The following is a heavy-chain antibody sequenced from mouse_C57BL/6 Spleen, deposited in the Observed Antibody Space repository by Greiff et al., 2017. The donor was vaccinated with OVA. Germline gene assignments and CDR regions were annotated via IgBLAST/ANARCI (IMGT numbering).Heavy chain of an antibody. J-gene: IGHJ3*01. CDR3: TRGEGPFAY. Sequence: EVMLVESGAGLVKPGGSLKLSCAASGFTFSSYAMSWVRQTPEKRLEWVAYISSGGDYIYYADTVKGRFTISRDNARNTLYLQMSSLKSEDTAMYYCTRGEGPFAYWGQGTLVTVSA. CDR1: GFTFSSYA. CDR2: ISSGGDYI. V-gene: IGHV5-9-1*02.